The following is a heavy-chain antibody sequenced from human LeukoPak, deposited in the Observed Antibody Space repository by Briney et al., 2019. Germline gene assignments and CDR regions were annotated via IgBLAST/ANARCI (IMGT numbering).Heavy chain of an antibody. Sequence: GESLKISCKGSGYSFSSYWIGWVRQMPGKGLEWMGIVYPGDSDTRYSPSFQGQVTISADKSITTAYLQWSSLKASDSAMYYCARAPFIYGSGSYSGGIDPWGQGTLVTVSS. CDR1: GYSFSSYW. CDR2: VYPGDSDT. J-gene: IGHJ5*02. CDR3: ARAPFIYGSGSYSGGIDP. D-gene: IGHD3-10*01. V-gene: IGHV5-51*01.